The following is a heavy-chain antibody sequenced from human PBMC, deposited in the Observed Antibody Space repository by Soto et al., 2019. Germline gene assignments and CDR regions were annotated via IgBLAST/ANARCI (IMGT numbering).Heavy chain of an antibody. J-gene: IGHJ6*02. CDR1: GGSISSDGYS. V-gene: IGHV4-30-2*01. Sequence: QLQLQESGSGLVKHSQTLFLTCAVSGGSISSDGYSWSWIRLPPGKGLEWIGYIYHSGSTYYNPSLKSRVTLSVDRAKNQFSLKLSSVTAAYTAVYYCARGDVLVPAVLGGGPYYGMDVWGQGTTVTVSS. CDR2: IYHSGST. CDR3: ARGDVLVPAVLGGGPYYGMDV. D-gene: IGHD2-2*01.